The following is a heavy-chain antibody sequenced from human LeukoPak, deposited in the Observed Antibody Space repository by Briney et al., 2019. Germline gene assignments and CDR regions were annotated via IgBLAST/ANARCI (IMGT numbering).Heavy chain of an antibody. CDR3: AREVLYSFDY. CDR2: ISSSGSPI. CDR1: GFTVSSNY. D-gene: IGHD2-15*01. J-gene: IGHJ4*01. V-gene: IGHV3-11*04. Sequence: PGGSLRLSCAASGFTVSSNYMSWVRQAPGKGLEWVSFISSSGSPIYYADSVKGRFTIARDNAKNSLYLQMNSLRAEDTAVYYCAREVLYSFDYWGQGTLVAVSS.